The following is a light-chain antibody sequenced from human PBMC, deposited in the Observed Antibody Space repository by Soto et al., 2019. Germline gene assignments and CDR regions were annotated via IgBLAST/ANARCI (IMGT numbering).Light chain of an antibody. CDR2: DAS. V-gene: IGKV3-11*01. CDR3: QQRSNWIT. CDR1: QSVSSK. Sequence: EIVMTQSPATLSVSPGERATLSCRASQSVSSKLAWYQQKPGQAPRLLIYDASNRATGIPARFSGSGSGTDFTLTISSLEPEDFAVYYCQQRSNWITFGQGTRLEIK. J-gene: IGKJ5*01.